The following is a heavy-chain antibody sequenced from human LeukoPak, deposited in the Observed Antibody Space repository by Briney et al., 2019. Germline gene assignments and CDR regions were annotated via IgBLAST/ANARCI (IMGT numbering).Heavy chain of an antibody. CDR3: ATVLGIQLWDYYFDY. CDR1: GYTLTELS. CDR2: FDPEDGET. J-gene: IGHJ4*02. Sequence: GASVRVSCKVSGYTLTELSMHWVRQAPGKGLEWMGGFDPEDGETIYAQKFQGRVTMTEDTSTDTAYMELSSLRSEDTAVYYCATVLGIQLWDYYFDYWGQGTLVTVSS. D-gene: IGHD5-18*01. V-gene: IGHV1-24*01.